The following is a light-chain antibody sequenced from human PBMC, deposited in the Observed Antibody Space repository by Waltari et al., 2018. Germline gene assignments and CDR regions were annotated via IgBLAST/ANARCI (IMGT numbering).Light chain of an antibody. Sequence: QSALTQPPSASGSPGQSVTISCTGTSSDVGRFDYVSWYQQHPGQTPKLLIYNVRQRPSGVPDRFAGSKSGNTASLIVSGLQADDEADYDCSSYAGSNIVFGGGTKLTVL. CDR2: NVR. J-gene: IGLJ2*01. CDR3: SSYAGSNIV. CDR1: SSDVGRFDY. V-gene: IGLV2-8*01.